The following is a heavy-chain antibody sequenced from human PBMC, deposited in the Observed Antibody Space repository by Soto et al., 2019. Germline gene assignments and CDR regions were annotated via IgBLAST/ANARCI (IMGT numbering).Heavy chain of an antibody. Sequence: QVQLVQSGAEVKKPGSSVKVSCKASGGTFSSYAISWVRQAPGQGLEWMGGIIPIFGTANYALKFQGRVTITADDSTSTACKELSSLRSEDTAVYYCARVRREGIAVADLTQPGDYWGQGTLVTVSS. CDR1: GGTFSSYA. CDR3: ARVRREGIAVADLTQPGDY. CDR2: IIPIFGTA. V-gene: IGHV1-69*01. D-gene: IGHD6-19*01. J-gene: IGHJ4*02.